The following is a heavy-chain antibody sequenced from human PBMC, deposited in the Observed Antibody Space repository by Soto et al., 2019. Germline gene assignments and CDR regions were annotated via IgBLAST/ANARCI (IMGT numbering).Heavy chain of an antibody. V-gene: IGHV1-2*02. Sequence: SVKVSCMASGYTFTGYYMHWVRQAPGQGLEWVGWIYPKSGGTYKPQTLQGRVTETRDTSISTDYMELSKLRTDDTDGYYCARVTIGWFGELKTGSGMDAWGQGTRVTSP. CDR2: IYPKSGGT. D-gene: IGHD3-10*01. J-gene: IGHJ6*02. CDR3: ARVTIGWFGELKTGSGMDA. CDR1: GYTFTGYY.